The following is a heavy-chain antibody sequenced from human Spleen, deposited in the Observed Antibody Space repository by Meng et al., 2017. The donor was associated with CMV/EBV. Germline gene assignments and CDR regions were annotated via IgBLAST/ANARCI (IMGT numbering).Heavy chain of an antibody. CDR2: MSKDGSNK. CDR3: ARAPVGFLEWNTFDY. J-gene: IGHJ4*02. D-gene: IGHD3-3*01. Sequence: SGITLSRYAIHWVRQTPGKGLEWVAVMSKDGSNKYYADSVKGRFTISRDNSKNTLYLQMNSLRAENTAVYYCARAPVGFLEWNTFDYWGQGTLVTVSS. V-gene: IGHV3-30*04. CDR1: GITLSRYA.